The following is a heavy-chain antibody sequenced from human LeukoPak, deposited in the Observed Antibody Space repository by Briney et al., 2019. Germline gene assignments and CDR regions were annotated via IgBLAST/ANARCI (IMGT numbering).Heavy chain of an antibody. J-gene: IGHJ4*02. CDR1: GVSISSGGYY. Sequence: NSSETLSLTCTVSGVSISSGGYYWSWIRQHPGKGLEWIGYIYYSGSTYYNPSLKSRVTISVDTSKNQFSLKLSSVTAADTAVYYCARGAENYYDSSGYYYYDYWGQGTLVTVSS. CDR2: IYYSGST. V-gene: IGHV4-31*03. CDR3: ARGAENYYDSSGYYYYDY. D-gene: IGHD3-22*01.